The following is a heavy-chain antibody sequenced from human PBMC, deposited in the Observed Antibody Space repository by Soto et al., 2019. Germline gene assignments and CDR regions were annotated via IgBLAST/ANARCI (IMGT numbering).Heavy chain of an antibody. Sequence: PGGSLRLSCAASGFTFSSYAMSWVRQAPGKGLEWVSAISGSGGSTYYADSVKGRFTISRDDSKNTLYLQMNSLRAEDTAVYYCARALRIGDYSKINWFDPWGQGTLVTVSS. CDR2: ISGSGGST. CDR1: GFTFSSYA. J-gene: IGHJ5*02. V-gene: IGHV3-23*01. D-gene: IGHD4-4*01. CDR3: ARALRIGDYSKINWFDP.